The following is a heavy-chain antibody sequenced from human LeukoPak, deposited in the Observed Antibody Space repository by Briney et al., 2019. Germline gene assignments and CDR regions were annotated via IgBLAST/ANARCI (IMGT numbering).Heavy chain of an antibody. V-gene: IGHV3-66*01. CDR3: ASLVLRTGNFDY. CDR1: GFTFSEYW. J-gene: IGHJ4*02. D-gene: IGHD2/OR15-2a*01. CDR2: IYSGGST. Sequence: PGGSLRLSCAASGFTFSEYWMSWVRQAPGKGLEWVSVIYSGGSTYYADSVKGRFTISRDNSKNTLYLQMNSLRAEDTAVYYCASLVLRTGNFDYWGQGTLVTVSS.